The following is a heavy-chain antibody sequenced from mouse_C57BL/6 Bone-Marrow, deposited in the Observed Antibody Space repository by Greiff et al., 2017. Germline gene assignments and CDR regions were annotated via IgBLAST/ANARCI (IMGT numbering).Heavy chain of an antibody. CDR3: ARKDCYGSSTHFDY. D-gene: IGHD1-1*01. Sequence: VQLQQPGAELVKPGASVKLSCKASGYTFTSYWMQWVKQRPGQGLEWIGEIDPSDSDTNYNQKFKGKAALTVDTSSSTAYMQLSSLTSEDSAVYYFARKDCYGSSTHFDYWGQGTTLTVSS. J-gene: IGHJ2*01. CDR1: GYTFTSYW. V-gene: IGHV1-50*01. CDR2: IDPSDSDT.